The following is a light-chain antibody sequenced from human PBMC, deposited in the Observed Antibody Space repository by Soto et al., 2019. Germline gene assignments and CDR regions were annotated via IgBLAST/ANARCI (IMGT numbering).Light chain of an antibody. J-gene: IGKJ1*01. CDR3: QHRSNWPPT. CDR2: RAS. V-gene: IGKV1-5*03. CDR1: QTISTW. Sequence: DIQMTQSPSTLSASVGDRVTITCRASQTISTWLAWYQQKPGKGPNLLIYRASTLESGVPSRFSGSGSGTEFALTISSLQPEDFAAYYCQHRSNWPPTFGQGTKVDIK.